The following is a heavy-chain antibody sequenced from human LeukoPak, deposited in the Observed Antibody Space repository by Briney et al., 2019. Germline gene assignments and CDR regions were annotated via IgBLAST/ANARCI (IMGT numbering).Heavy chain of an antibody. D-gene: IGHD3-22*01. CDR2: INSDGSST. J-gene: IGHJ4*02. CDR3: ARDEVINYYDSSGYQDY. CDR1: GFTFSSYW. V-gene: IGHV3-74*01. Sequence: PGGSLRLSCAASGFTFSSYWMHWVRQAPGKGLVWVSRINSDGSSTSYADSVKGRFTISRDNAENTLYLQMNSLRAEDTAVYYCARDEVINYYDSSGYQDYWGQGTLVTVSS.